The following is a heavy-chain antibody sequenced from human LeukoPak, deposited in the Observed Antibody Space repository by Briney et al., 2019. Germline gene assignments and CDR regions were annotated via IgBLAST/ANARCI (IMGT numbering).Heavy chain of an antibody. D-gene: IGHD5-12*01. CDR3: ARRVIVATIDY. Sequence: SETLSLTCTVSGGSISSSNYYWAWIRQPPGKGLEWIGSIYYGGSTYYNPSLKGRVTISADTSKNQFSLKLSSVTAADTAVYFCARRVIVATIDYWGRGTLVTVSS. J-gene: IGHJ4*02. V-gene: IGHV4-39*01. CDR2: IYYGGST. CDR1: GGSISSSNYY.